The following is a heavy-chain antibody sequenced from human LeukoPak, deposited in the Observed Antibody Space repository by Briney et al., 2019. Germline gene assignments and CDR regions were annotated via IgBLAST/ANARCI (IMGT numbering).Heavy chain of an antibody. CDR3: ARGPCTNAICRTFDY. CDR2: INADNGGT. CDR1: GYTFTGYY. Sequence: ASVKVSCKASGYTFTGYYIHWGRQAPGQGLEWMGWINADNGGTRYAEKFQGRVTMTRDTSISTVYMELSRLTSDDTALYYCARGPCTNAICRTFDYWGQGTLVTVSS. D-gene: IGHD2-8*01. J-gene: IGHJ4*02. V-gene: IGHV1-2*02.